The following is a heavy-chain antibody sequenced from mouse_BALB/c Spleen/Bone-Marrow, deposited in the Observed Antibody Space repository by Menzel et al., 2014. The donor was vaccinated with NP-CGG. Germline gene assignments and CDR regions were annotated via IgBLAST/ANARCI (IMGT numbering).Heavy chain of an antibody. CDR2: IDPANGNT. CDR1: GFNIKDTY. J-gene: IGHJ3*01. D-gene: IGHD1-1*01. V-gene: IGHV14-3*02. CDR3: ARYYCGSSLFAY. Sequence: DVQLQESGAELVKPGASVKLSCTASGFNIKDTYMYWVKQRPEQGLEWIGRIDPANGNTKYDPKFQDKATITADASSNTAYLQLSSLTSEDTAVYYCARYYCGSSLFAYWGQGTLVTVSA.